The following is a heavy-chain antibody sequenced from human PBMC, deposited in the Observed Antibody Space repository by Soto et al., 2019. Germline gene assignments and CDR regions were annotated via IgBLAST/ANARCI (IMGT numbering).Heavy chain of an antibody. V-gene: IGHV4-34*01. D-gene: IGHD2-2*02. J-gene: IGHJ6*02. CDR2: INHSGST. CDR1: GGSFSGYY. Sequence: SETLSLTCAVYGGSFSGYYWSWIRQPPGKGLEWIGEINHSGSTNYNPSLKSRVTISVDTSKNQFSLKLSSVTAADTAVYYCARGRIVVVPAAIGGWYYYGMDVWGQGTTVT. CDR3: ARGRIVVVPAAIGGWYYYGMDV.